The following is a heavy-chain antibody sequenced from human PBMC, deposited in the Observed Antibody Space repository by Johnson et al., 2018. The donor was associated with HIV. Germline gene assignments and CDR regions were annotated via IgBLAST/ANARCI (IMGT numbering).Heavy chain of an antibody. CDR2: IGTAGDT. Sequence: VQLVESGGGLVQPGGSLRLSCAASGFTFSSYDMHWVRQATGKGLEWVSAIGTAGDTYYPGSVKGRFTISRENAKNSLYLQMNSLRAGDTAVYYCARALKDSKDAFDIWGQGTRVTVSS. V-gene: IGHV3-13*01. CDR1: GFTFSSYD. D-gene: IGHD3-22*01. J-gene: IGHJ3*02. CDR3: ARALKDSKDAFDI.